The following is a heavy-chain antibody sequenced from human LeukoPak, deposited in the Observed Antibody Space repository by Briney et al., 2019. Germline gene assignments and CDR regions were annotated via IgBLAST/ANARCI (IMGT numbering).Heavy chain of an antibody. V-gene: IGHV3-15*01. CDR3: ATNADLDY. D-gene: IGHD2-2*01. CDR2: IKRKADGGTT. Sequence: PGGSLRLSCAASGLTFNNAWMIWVRQAPKKGPEWVGRIKRKADGGTTDYAAPVKGRFTISRDDSKNTLYLQMNNLKTEDTGVYYCATNADLDYWGQGTLVTVSS. J-gene: IGHJ4*02. CDR1: GLTFNNAW.